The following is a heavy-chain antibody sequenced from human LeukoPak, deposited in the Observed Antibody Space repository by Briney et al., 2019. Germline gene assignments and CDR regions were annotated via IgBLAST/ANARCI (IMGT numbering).Heavy chain of an antibody. CDR2: IRADGSST. V-gene: IGHV3-23*01. CDR3: PNDQRWEPRQGLDC. Sequence: PGGSLRLSCAASGFTFSSSAMSWVRQAPGKGLEWVSGIRADGSSTYYVDSVKGRFTISRDNSKNTVYVQMDSLRDEDTAVYYCPNDQRWEPRQGLDCWG. CDR1: GFTFSSSA. J-gene: IGHJ6*01. D-gene: IGHD1-14*01.